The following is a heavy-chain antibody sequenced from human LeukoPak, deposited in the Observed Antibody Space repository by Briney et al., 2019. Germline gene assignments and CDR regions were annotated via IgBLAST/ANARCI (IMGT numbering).Heavy chain of an antibody. V-gene: IGHV1-2*02. D-gene: IGHD3-10*01. CDR2: INPNSGGT. Sequence: ASVKVSCKASGYTFTGYYMHWVRQAPGQGLEWMGWINPNSGGTNYAQKFQERVTITRDMSTSTAYMELSSLRSEDTAVYYCAVGYGYYGSGRFNFDYWGQGTLVTVSS. CDR3: AVGYGYYGSGRFNFDY. J-gene: IGHJ4*02. CDR1: GYTFTGYY.